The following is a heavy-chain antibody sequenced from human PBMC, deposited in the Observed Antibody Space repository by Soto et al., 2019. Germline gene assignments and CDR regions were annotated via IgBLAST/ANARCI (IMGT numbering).Heavy chain of an antibody. J-gene: IGHJ5*02. Sequence: SETLSLTCAVSGGSISSGGYSWSWIRQPPGKGLEWIGYIYHSGSTYYNPSLKSRVTISVDRSKNQFSLKLSSVTAADTAVYYCARNRDWFDPWGQGTLVTVSS. V-gene: IGHV4-30-2*01. CDR3: ARNRDWFDP. CDR1: GGSISSGGYS. CDR2: IYHSGST.